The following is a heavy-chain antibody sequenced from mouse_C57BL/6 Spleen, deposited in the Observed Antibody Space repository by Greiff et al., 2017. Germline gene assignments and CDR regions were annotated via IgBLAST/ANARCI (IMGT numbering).Heavy chain of an antibody. CDR2: IHPNSGST. CDR3: ARRGHYDYDRYFDV. D-gene: IGHD2-4*01. J-gene: IGHJ1*03. Sequence: VQLQQPGAELVKPGASVKLSCKASGYTFTSYWMHWVKQRPGQGLEWIGMIHPNSGSTNYNEKFKSKATLTVDKSSSTAYMQLSSLTSEDSAVYYCARRGHYDYDRYFDVWGTGTTVTVSS. CDR1: GYTFTSYW. V-gene: IGHV1-64*01.